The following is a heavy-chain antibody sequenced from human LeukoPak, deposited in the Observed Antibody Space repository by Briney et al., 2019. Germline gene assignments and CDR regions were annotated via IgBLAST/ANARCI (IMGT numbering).Heavy chain of an antibody. D-gene: IGHD5-24*01. J-gene: IGHJ4*02. CDR2: INGEGSET. CDR3: ARVRMGDDFNPFDY. CDR1: GFTFSRFW. V-gene: IGHV3-74*03. Sequence: GGSLRLSSAASGFTFSRFWIYWVRHAPGKGLVWVSRINGEGSETMYADSVKGRFTISRDNAKNTLYLQMNSLRAEDTAVYYCARVRMGDDFNPFDYWGRGTLVTVSS.